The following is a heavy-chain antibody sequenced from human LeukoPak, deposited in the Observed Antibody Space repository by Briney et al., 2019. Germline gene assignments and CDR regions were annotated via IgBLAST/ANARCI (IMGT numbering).Heavy chain of an antibody. CDR1: GGSFSGYY. J-gene: IGHJ4*02. CDR2: INHSGST. V-gene: IGHV4-34*01. Sequence: PSETLSLTCAVYGGSFSGYYWSWIRQPPGKGLEWIGEINHSGSTNYNPSLKSRVTISVDTSKNQFSLKLSSVTAADTAVYYCARGRDDYDILTGYYGYWGQGTLVTVSS. CDR3: ARGRDDYDILTGYYGY. D-gene: IGHD3-9*01.